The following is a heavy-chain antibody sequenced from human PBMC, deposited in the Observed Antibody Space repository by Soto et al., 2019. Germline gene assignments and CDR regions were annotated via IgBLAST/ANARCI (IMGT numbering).Heavy chain of an antibody. D-gene: IGHD4-17*01. V-gene: IGHV3-30-3*01. Sequence: QVQLVESGGGVVQPGGSLSLSCATSGFTFTSFTMHWVRQAPGKGLEWIAVMSYDGARTDYADAVKGRFTISRDTSKNTLYLQMHNLRPYDTAMYYCARDRPYGDPNWFDPWGQGTLVTVSS. CDR3: ARDRPYGDPNWFDP. CDR1: GFTFTSFT. J-gene: IGHJ5*02. CDR2: MSYDGART.